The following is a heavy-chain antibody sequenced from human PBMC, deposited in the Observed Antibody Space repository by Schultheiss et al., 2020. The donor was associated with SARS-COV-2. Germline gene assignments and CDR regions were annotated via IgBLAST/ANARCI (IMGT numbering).Heavy chain of an antibody. J-gene: IGHJ6*03. Sequence: GGSLRLSCAASGFTFSSYSMNWVRQAPGKGLEWVAVISYDGSNKYYADSVKGRFTISRDNSKNTLYLQMNSLRAEDTAVYYCARAYLDVWGKGTTVTVSS. CDR1: GFTFSSYS. CDR3: ARAYLDV. CDR2: ISYDGSNK. V-gene: IGHV3-30*03.